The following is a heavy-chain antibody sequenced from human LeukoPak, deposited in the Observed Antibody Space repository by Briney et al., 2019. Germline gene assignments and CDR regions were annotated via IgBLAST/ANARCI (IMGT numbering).Heavy chain of an antibody. D-gene: IGHD3-3*01. CDR2: IKQDGSET. CDR3: ARTDDFWSGYGFYYYMNV. V-gene: IGHV3-7*01. Sequence: PGGSLRLSCAASGFTFSRYWMSWVRQAPGQGLEWVANIKQDGSETYYVHYVKGRFTISRDNAKNSLYLQMNSLRAEDTAVYYCARTDDFWSGYGFYYYMNVWGKGTTVTVSS. J-gene: IGHJ6*03. CDR1: GFTFSRYW.